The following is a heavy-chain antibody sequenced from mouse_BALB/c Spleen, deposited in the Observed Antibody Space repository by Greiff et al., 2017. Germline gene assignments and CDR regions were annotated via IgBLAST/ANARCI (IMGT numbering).Heavy chain of an antibody. CDR2: ISYSGST. J-gene: IGHJ3*01. D-gene: IGHD2-4*01. CDR3: ASIYYDYDWFAY. CDR1: GYSITSDYA. V-gene: IGHV3-2*02. Sequence: DVKLQESGPGLVKPSQSLSLTCTVTGYSITSDYAWNWIRQFPGNKLEWMGYISYSGSTSYNPSLKSRISITRDTSKNQFFLQLNSVTTEDTATYYCASIYYDYDWFAYWGQGTLVTVSA.